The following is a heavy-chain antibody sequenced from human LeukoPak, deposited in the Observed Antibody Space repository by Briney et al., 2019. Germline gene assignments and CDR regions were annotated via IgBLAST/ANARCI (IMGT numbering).Heavy chain of an antibody. CDR1: GFTFSRHW. V-gene: IGHV3-74*01. CDR2: INSDGSST. Sequence: GSLRLSCAASGFTFSRHWMHWVRQAPGKGLVWVSRINSDGSSTSYADSVKGRFTISRDNSKNTLYLQMNSLRAEDTAVYYCAKDKTLLWFGETYFDYWGQGTLVTVSS. J-gene: IGHJ4*02. D-gene: IGHD3-10*01. CDR3: AKDKTLLWFGETYFDY.